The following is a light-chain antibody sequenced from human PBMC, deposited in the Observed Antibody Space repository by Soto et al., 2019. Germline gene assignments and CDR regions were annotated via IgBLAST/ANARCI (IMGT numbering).Light chain of an antibody. V-gene: IGKV3-20*01. J-gene: IGKJ5*01. CDR2: GAS. Sequence: EIVLTKSPGTLSLSPGERATLSCRASESVSGSDLTWCQQRPGQAPRLLMYGASGRATGIPDRFSASGSGTDFTLTICRLEPEDFAVYYCQQSYQTPLTFGQGTRLDIK. CDR3: QQSYQTPLT. CDR1: ESVSGSD.